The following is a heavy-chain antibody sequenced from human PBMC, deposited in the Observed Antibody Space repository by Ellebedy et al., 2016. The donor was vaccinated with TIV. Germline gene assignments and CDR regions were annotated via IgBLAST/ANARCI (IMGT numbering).Heavy chain of an antibody. CDR2: ISNTGSRT. CDR1: GFTFSRYA. V-gene: IGHV3-23*01. CDR3: ARGRSGTYIHHAFDY. D-gene: IGHD1-14*01. J-gene: IGHJ4*02. Sequence: GESLKISCAASGFTFSRYAMSWVRQAPGKGLEWVSTISNTGSRTYYADSVEGRFIISRDNSKKTLYLQMNSLRAEDTAVYYCARGRSGTYIHHAFDYWGQGTLVTVSS.